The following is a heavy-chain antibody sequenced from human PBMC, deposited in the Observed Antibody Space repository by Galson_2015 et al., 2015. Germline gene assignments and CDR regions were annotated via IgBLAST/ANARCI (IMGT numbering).Heavy chain of an antibody. CDR3: ARRVGYYFDY. Sequence: MGIIYPGDSDTRYSPSFQGQVTISADKSISTAYLQWSSLKASDTAMYYCARRVGYYFDYWGQGALVTVSS. V-gene: IGHV5-51*01. CDR2: IYPGDSDT. J-gene: IGHJ4*02.